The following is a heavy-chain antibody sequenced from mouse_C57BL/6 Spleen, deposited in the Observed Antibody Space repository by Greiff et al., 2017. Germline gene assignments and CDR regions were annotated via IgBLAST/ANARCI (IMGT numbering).Heavy chain of an antibody. CDR3: TRSYYGSSAWFAY. J-gene: IGHJ3*01. CDR2: IDPETGGT. Sequence: QVQLQQSGAELVRPGASVTLSCKASGYTFTDYEMHWVKQTPVHGLEWIGAIDPETGGTAYNQKFKGKAILTADKSSSTAYMELRSLTSEDSAVYYCTRSYYGSSAWFAYWGQGTLVTVSA. CDR1: GYTFTDYE. D-gene: IGHD1-1*01. V-gene: IGHV1-15*01.